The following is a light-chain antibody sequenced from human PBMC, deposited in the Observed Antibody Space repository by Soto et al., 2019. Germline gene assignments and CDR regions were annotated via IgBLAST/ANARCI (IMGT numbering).Light chain of an antibody. V-gene: IGKV3-20*01. J-gene: IGKJ4*01. CDR1: QSVTRNS. Sequence: EIVLTQSPGTLSLSPGERATLSCRPSQSVTRNSVAWYQQRPGQPPRLLIYDASTRATGIPDRFSGSGSGTDFTLTISRLEPEDFAVYYCQQYGNSPRSFGGGTKADIK. CDR2: DAS. CDR3: QQYGNSPRS.